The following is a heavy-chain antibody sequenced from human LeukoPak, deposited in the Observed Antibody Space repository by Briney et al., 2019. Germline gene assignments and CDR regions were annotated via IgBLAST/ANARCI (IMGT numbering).Heavy chain of an antibody. Sequence: PGGSLRLSCAASGFTFSSYAMSWVRQAPGKGLEWVLAISGSGGSTYYADSVKGRFTISRDNSKNTLYLQMNSLRAEDTAVYYCAKDPGAVAGTTNDYWGQGTLVTVSS. J-gene: IGHJ4*02. CDR2: ISGSGGST. CDR3: AKDPGAVAGTTNDY. V-gene: IGHV3-23*01. CDR1: GFTFSSYA. D-gene: IGHD6-19*01.